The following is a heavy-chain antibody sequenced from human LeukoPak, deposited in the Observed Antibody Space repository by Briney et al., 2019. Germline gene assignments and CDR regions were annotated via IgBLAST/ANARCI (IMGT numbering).Heavy chain of an antibody. CDR2: ISGSGGST. Sequence: GGSLRLSCAASGFTFSSYAMSWVRQAPGEGLEWVSAISGSGGSTYYADSVKGRFTISRDNSKNTLYLQMNSLRAEDTAVYYCAKDLDRIPYNTYYDILTGYHFDYWGQGTLVTVSS. D-gene: IGHD3-9*01. CDR3: AKDLDRIPYNTYYDILTGYHFDY. V-gene: IGHV3-23*01. J-gene: IGHJ4*02. CDR1: GFTFSSYA.